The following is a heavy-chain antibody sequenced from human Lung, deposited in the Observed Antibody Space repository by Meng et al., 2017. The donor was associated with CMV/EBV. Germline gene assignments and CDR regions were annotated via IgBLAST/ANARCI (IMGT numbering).Heavy chain of an antibody. CDR3: TKGGGERVTFDAMDV. V-gene: IGHV3-9*01. Sequence: SCTASGFTFDDFAMHWVRQTPGGGLEWVSGISGNTGFIGYADSVKGRFTISRDNAKKTLSLQMNTLRAEDTALYYCTKGGGERVTFDAMDVWGQGTXVTVSS. CDR2: ISGNTGFI. J-gene: IGHJ6*02. D-gene: IGHD2-21*02. CDR1: GFTFDDFA.